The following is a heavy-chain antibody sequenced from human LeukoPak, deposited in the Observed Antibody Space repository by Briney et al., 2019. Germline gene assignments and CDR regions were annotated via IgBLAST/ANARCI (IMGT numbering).Heavy chain of an antibody. CDR3: ARGTMFPYYFDY. J-gene: IGHJ4*02. V-gene: IGHV3-23*01. CDR1: GFTFSSYA. Sequence: GGSLRLSCAASGFTFSSYAMSWVRQAPGKGLEWVSAISVSGNTYHADSVKGRFTISRDSSKNTLYLQMNSLRAEDTAVYYCARGTMFPYYFDYWGQGTLVTVSS. D-gene: IGHD3-10*02. CDR2: ISVSGNT.